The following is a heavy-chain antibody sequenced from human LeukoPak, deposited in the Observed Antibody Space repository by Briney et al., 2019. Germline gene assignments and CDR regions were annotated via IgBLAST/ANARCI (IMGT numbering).Heavy chain of an antibody. CDR3: VSSSKGSTWYRFDY. D-gene: IGHD6-13*01. V-gene: IGHV5-10-1*01. J-gene: IGHJ4*02. CDR1: GYSFTTYW. CDR2: IDPSDSYT. Sequence: GESLRISCKGSGYSFTTYWISWVRQMPGKGLEWMGRIDPSDSYTNYSPSFQGHVTISADKSINTAYLQWSSLKASDTAMYYCVSSSKGSTWYRFDYWGQGTLVTVSS.